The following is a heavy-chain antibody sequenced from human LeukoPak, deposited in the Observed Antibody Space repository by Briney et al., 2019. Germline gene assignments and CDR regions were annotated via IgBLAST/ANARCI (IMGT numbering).Heavy chain of an antibody. J-gene: IGHJ4*02. V-gene: IGHV3-30*18. Sequence: GSLRLSCATSEFTFSAYAMHWVRQAPGKGLEWVAVISYDGRNKYYADSVKGRFTISRDNSKNTLYLQMNSLRAEDTAVYYCAKTAMVRGVIGYYFDYWGQGTLVTVSS. D-gene: IGHD3-10*01. CDR2: ISYDGRNK. CDR3: AKTAMVRGVIGYYFDY. CDR1: EFTFSAYA.